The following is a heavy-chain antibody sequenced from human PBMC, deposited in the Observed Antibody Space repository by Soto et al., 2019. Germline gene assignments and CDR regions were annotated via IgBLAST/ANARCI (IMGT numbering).Heavy chain of an antibody. D-gene: IGHD3-10*01. CDR3: AKDLSESSGSLDY. V-gene: IGHV3-30*18. CDR2: ISYDGSNK. Sequence: GGSLRLSCAASGFTFSSYGMHWVRQAPGKGLEWVAVISYDGSNKYYADSVKGRFTISRDNSKNTLYLQMNSLRAEDTAVYYCAKDLSESSGSLDYWGQGTLVTVSS. J-gene: IGHJ4*02. CDR1: GFTFSSYG.